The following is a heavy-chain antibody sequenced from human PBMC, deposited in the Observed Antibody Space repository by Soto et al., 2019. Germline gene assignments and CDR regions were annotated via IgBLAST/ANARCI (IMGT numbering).Heavy chain of an antibody. Sequence: QVQLVESGGGVVQPGRSLRLSCAASGFTFSSYGMHWVRQAPGKGLEWVAVISYDGSNKYYADSVKGRFTISRDNSKNTLYLQMNSLRAEDTAVYYCATASSGWYVGGFDYWGQGTLVTVSS. CDR2: ISYDGSNK. CDR1: GFTFSSYG. V-gene: IGHV3-30*03. J-gene: IGHJ4*02. CDR3: ATASSGWYVGGFDY. D-gene: IGHD6-19*01.